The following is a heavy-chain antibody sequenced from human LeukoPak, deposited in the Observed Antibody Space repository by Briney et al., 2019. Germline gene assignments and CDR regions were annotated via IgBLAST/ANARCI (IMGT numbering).Heavy chain of an antibody. J-gene: IGHJ4*02. Sequence: GESLKISCRGSGYSFTSYWIGWVRQMPGKGLEWMGIIYPGDSDTRYSPSFQGQVTISADKSISTAYLQWSSLKASDTAMYYCARRHYDFWSGYPFDYWGQGTLVTVSS. V-gene: IGHV5-51*01. CDR2: IYPGDSDT. CDR1: GYSFTSYW. CDR3: ARRHYDFWSGYPFDY. D-gene: IGHD3-3*01.